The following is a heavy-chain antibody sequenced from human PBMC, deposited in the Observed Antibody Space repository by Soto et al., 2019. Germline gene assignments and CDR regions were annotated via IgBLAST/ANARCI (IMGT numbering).Heavy chain of an antibody. V-gene: IGHV4-31*03. D-gene: IGHD4-4*01. Sequence: SQPMSLTCIVSGDYISSGGSYWTWIRQHPGKGLKWIGYIYYNGNTYYNPSLKSRITISVDTSNNQFSLKLSSVTAADTAVYYCASFNDRLTPATVLHWGQGTLVTVS. CDR2: IYYNGNT. CDR1: GDYISSGGSY. CDR3: ASFNDRLTPATVLH. J-gene: IGHJ4*02.